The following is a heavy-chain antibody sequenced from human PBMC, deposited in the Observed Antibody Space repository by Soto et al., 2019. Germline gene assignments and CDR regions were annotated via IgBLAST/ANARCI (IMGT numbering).Heavy chain of an antibody. J-gene: IGHJ4*02. CDR1: GFTFSIYS. CDR3: ARDEGSSSWLDF. V-gene: IGHV3-48*01. CDR2: ISSSSSTI. Sequence: EVQLVESGGGLVQPGGFLRLSCAASGFTFSIYSMNWVRQAPGKGLEWVSYISSSSSTIHYADSVKGRFTISRDNAKNSLYLQMNSLRAEDTAVYYCARDEGSSSWLDFWGQGTLVTVSS. D-gene: IGHD6-13*01.